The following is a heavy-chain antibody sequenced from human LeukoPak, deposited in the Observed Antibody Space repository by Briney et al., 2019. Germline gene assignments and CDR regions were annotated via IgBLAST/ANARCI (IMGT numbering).Heavy chain of an antibody. V-gene: IGHV4-34*01. CDR1: GGSFSGYY. CDR3: AELGITMIGGV. CDR2: MNHSGST. D-gene: IGHD3-10*02. J-gene: IGHJ6*04. Sequence: SETLSLTCAVYGGSFSGYYWSWVRQPPGKGLEWIGEMNHSGSTHYNPSLKSRVTISVDTSKNQFSLRLSSVTAEDTAVYYCAELGITMIGGVWGKGTTVTISS.